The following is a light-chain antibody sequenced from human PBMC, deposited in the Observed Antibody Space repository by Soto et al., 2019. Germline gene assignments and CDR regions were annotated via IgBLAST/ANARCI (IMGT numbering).Light chain of an antibody. CDR2: DDN. CDR1: ISNIGNNS. J-gene: IGLJ1*01. CDR3: GTWDTGLTPRGV. Sequence: QSLLTLPTCVSAAPGQKCSISCSGSISNIGNNSVAWYQHLPGTAPKLLIYDDNKRLSWIPDRFSGSKSGTSATLGITGLQTGEEADYYCGTWDTGLTPRGVFGTGTKVTVL. V-gene: IGLV1-51*01.